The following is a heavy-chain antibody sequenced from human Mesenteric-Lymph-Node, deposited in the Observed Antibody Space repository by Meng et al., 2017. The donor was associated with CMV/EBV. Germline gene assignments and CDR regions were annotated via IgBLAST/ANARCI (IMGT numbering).Heavy chain of an antibody. CDR3: AGDTSQADY. Sequence: GSLRLSCTVSGGSISSSSYYWGWIRQPPGKGLEWIGSIYYSGSTYYNPSLKSRVTISLDTSKNQFSLKLSSVTAADTAVYYCAGDTSQADYWGQGTLVTVSS. CDR2: IYYSGST. V-gene: IGHV4-39*07. CDR1: GGSISSSSYY. J-gene: IGHJ4*02.